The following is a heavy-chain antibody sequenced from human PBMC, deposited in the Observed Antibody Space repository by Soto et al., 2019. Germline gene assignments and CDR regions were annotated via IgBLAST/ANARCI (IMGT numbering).Heavy chain of an antibody. V-gene: IGHV1-8*01. J-gene: IGHJ4*02. CDR2: MNPKSGNT. D-gene: IGHD2-21*02. Sequence: GASVKVSCKASGYAFTSYDINWVRQASGQGLEYMGWMNPKSGNTGYAPQFQGRVTITRNTSISTAYMELSSLRSEDTAVYYCEVTTGYWGQGTKVTVSS. CDR1: GYAFTSYD. CDR3: EVTTGY.